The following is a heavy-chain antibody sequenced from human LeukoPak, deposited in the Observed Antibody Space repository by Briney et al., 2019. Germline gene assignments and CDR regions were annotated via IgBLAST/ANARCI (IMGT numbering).Heavy chain of an antibody. J-gene: IGHJ4*02. D-gene: IGHD6-6*01. Sequence: PGGSLRLSCAASGFTFSSYAMSWVRQAPGKGLEWVSTINNSGGSTYYTDSVKGRFTITRDNSKNTLYLQMNSLRAEDTAVYYCAKETSSSFDYWGQGTLVTVSS. CDR2: INNSGGST. V-gene: IGHV3-23*01. CDR3: AKETSSSFDY. CDR1: GFTFSSYA.